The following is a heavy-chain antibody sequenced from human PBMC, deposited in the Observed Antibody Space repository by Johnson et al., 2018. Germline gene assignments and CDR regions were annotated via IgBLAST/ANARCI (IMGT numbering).Heavy chain of an antibody. Sequence: QVQLVESGGGLVKPGGSLRLSCAASGFTFSDYYMTWIRQAPGKGLACVSYISSSGTTIYDADSVTGRFTISRDNAKNSRYLHMNSLGAEETAVYYCSGPQRYSSSWYLYFQHWGQGTLVAVSS. D-gene: IGHD6-13*01. CDR2: ISSSGTTI. CDR1: GFTFSDYY. CDR3: SGPQRYSSSWYLYFQH. J-gene: IGHJ1*01. V-gene: IGHV3-11*01.